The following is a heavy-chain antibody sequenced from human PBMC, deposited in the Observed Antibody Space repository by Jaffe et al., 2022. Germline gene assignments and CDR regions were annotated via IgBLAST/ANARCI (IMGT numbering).Heavy chain of an antibody. CDR2: INHSGST. V-gene: IGHV4-34*01. J-gene: IGHJ6*03. D-gene: IGHD6-13*01. CDR1: GGSFSGYY. CDR3: VRAATGSSWSVYYYYYMDV. Sequence: QVQLQQWGAGLLKPSETLSLTCAVYGGSFSGYYWSWIRQPPGKGLEWIGEINHSGSTNYNPSLKSRVTISVDTSKNQFSLKLSSVTAADTAVYYCVRAATGSSWSVYYYYYMDVWGKGTTVTVSS.